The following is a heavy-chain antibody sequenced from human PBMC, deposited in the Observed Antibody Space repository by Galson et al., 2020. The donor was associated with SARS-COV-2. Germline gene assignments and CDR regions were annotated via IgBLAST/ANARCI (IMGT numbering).Heavy chain of an antibody. CDR2: ISWNSGSI. Sequence: GGSLRLSCAASGFTFDAYAMPWVRQAPGKGLEWVSGISWNSGSIGYADSVKGRFTISRDNAKNSLYLQMNSLRAEDTALYYCAKDLSQQRGEDYWGQGTLVTVSS. J-gene: IGHJ4*02. CDR3: AKDLSQQRGEDY. V-gene: IGHV3-9*01. D-gene: IGHD6-13*01. CDR1: GFTFDAYA.